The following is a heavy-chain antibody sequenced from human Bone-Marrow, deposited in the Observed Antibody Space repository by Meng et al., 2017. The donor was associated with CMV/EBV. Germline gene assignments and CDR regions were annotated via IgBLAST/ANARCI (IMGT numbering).Heavy chain of an antibody. CDR1: GYTFTSYY. J-gene: IGHJ5*02. D-gene: IGHD6-13*01. Sequence: SVKVSCKASGYTFTSYYMHWVRQAPGQGLEWMGGIIPMLHMSTYAQKFQGRVTITADKSTTTAYMELSSLRSDDTAVYYCARNTGNSTSWRLGNWFDPWGQGTLVTVSS. CDR2: IIPMLHMS. CDR3: ARNTGNSTSWRLGNWFDP. V-gene: IGHV1-69*10.